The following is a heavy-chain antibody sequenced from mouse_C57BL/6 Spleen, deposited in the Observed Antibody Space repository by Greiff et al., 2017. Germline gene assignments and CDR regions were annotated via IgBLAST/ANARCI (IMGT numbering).Heavy chain of an antibody. CDR3: ARYHDGYYFDY. J-gene: IGHJ2*01. D-gene: IGHD2-3*01. V-gene: IGHV1-7*01. CDR2: INPSSGYT. CDR1: GYTFTSYW. Sequence: QVQLQQSGAELAKPGASVTLSCKASGYTFTSYWMHWVKQRPGQGLEWIGYINPSSGYTKYNQKFKAKATLTADKSSSTAYMQLSSLTYEDSAVYYCARYHDGYYFDYWGQGTTLTVSS.